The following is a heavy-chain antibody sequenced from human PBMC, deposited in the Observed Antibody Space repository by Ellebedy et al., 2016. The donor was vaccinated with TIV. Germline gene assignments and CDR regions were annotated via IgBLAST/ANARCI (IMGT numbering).Heavy chain of an antibody. V-gene: IGHV3-48*01. CDR2: ISTSGYSL. D-gene: IGHD4-17*01. J-gene: IGHJ3*02. CDR3: ATDGSYGDYRFPTHAFEI. Sequence: GGSLRLSCAASGFSFRSYWMTWVRQAPGKGLEWVSYISTSGYSLYYADSVKGRFTISRDNAKNSLYLQMNSLRAEDTAVYYCATDGSYGDYRFPTHAFEIWGQGTMVTVSS. CDR1: GFSFRSYW.